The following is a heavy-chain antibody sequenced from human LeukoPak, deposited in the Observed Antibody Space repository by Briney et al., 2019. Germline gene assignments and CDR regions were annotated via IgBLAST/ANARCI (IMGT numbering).Heavy chain of an antibody. D-gene: IGHD6-13*01. V-gene: IGHV4-34*01. J-gene: IGHJ5*02. CDR1: GGSFSGYF. CDR3: ASRSINWYRGNNWFDP. CDR2: INHSGST. Sequence: SETLSLTCAVYGGSFSGYFWSWIRQPPGKGLEWIGEINHSGSTNYNSSLKSRVTISVDTSKNQLSLKLNSVTAADTAVYYCASRSINWYRGNNWFDPWGQGTLVTVSS.